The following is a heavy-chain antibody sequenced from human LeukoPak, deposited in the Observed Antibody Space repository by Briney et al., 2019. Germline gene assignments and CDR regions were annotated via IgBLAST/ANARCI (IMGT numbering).Heavy chain of an antibody. Sequence: GRSLRLSCAASGFTFSSYSMNWVRQAPGKGLEWVSSISSSSYIYYADSVKGRFTISRDNAKNSLYLQMNSLRAEDTAVYYCARDLMVIAPGYFDYWGQGTLVTVSS. CDR1: GFTFSSYS. CDR3: ARDLMVIAPGYFDY. D-gene: IGHD2-21*01. V-gene: IGHV3-21*01. CDR2: ISSSSYI. J-gene: IGHJ4*02.